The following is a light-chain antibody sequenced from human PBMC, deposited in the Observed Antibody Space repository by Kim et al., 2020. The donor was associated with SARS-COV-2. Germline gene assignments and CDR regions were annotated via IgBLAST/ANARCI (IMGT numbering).Light chain of an antibody. CDR3: LQYDTSLT. CDR2: DAF. V-gene: IGKV3-20*01. Sequence: IVLTQSPGTLSLSPGERATLSCKASQSLTSTYLAWYQQKPGQAPRLLLYDAFKRATGIPDRFSGGGSGTQFTLTITRLEPEDFAVYFCLQYDTSLTFGGGTKLEIK. CDR1: QSLTSTY. J-gene: IGKJ4*01.